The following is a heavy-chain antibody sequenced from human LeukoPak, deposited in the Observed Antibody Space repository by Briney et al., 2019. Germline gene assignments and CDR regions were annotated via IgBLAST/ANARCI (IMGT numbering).Heavy chain of an antibody. D-gene: IGHD1-1*01. J-gene: IGHJ6*03. CDR1: GGSISSYY. CDR2: IYYSGST. Sequence: SETLSLTCTVSGGSISSYYWSWIRQPPGKGLEWIGYIYYSGSTNYNPSLKSRVTISVDTSKNQFSLKLSSVTAADTAVYYCARGTTGTTTYYYYMDVWGKGTTVTVSS. V-gene: IGHV4-59*01. CDR3: ARGTTGTTTYYYYMDV.